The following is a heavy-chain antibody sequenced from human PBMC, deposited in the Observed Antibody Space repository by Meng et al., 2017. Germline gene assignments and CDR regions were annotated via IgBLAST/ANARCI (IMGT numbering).Heavy chain of an antibody. CDR1: GGSFRGYY. CDR3: ARGVRSKIQQLIPGRPTYVDL. Sequence: QLQQCVAGLLKPSDTLSLTCAVYGGSFRGYYWTWIRQPPGRGLERIGEISHSGTTNYNPSLTSRVTISLDTSKSQFSLKLTSVTGADTAVYFCARGVRSKIQQLIPGRPTYVDLWSQGNLVTVSS. CDR2: ISHSGTT. D-gene: IGHD6-13*01. V-gene: IGHV4-34*01. J-gene: IGHJ4*02.